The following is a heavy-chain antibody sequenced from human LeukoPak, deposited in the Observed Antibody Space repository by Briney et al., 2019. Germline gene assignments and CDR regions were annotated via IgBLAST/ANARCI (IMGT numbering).Heavy chain of an antibody. CDR1: GGYISSYY. J-gene: IGHJ4*02. CDR2: IFNSGST. CDR3: ARGDCSSSSCYVFDY. V-gene: IGHV4-59*01. D-gene: IGHD2-2*01. Sequence: PSETLSLTCTVSGGYISSYYWSWIRQPPGKGLEWIGYIFNSGSTNYNPSLKSRVTISVDTSKTQFSLKLSSVTAADTAVYFCARGDCSSSSCYVFDYWGQGTLVIVFS.